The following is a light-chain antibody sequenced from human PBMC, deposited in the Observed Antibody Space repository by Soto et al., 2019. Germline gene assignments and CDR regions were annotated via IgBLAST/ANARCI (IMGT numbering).Light chain of an antibody. CDR1: SSDVGNYNC. CDR2: DVS. Sequence: QSVLTQPASVSGSPGQSITISCTGTSSDVGNYNCVSWYQQHPGKAPKLMIYDVSNRPSGVSTRFSGSKSGNTASLTISGLQAEDEADYSCSSYKSSGQIGTGTKVTVL. CDR3: SSYKSSGQ. J-gene: IGLJ1*01. V-gene: IGLV2-14*01.